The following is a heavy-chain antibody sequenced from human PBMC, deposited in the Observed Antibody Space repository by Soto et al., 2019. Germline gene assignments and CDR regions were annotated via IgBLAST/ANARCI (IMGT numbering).Heavy chain of an antibody. CDR1: GFTFDDNG. Sequence: PGESLKISCAASGFTFDDNGMSWVRQAPGKGLEWVSIIYSAGSADFADSVKGRFTISRDNSKNTLYLQMSSLRAEDTAVYYCTRVYSSSYHYFDYWGQGTLVTVSS. J-gene: IGHJ4*02. CDR3: TRVYSSSYHYFDY. CDR2: IYSAGSA. D-gene: IGHD6-13*01. V-gene: IGHV3-66*01.